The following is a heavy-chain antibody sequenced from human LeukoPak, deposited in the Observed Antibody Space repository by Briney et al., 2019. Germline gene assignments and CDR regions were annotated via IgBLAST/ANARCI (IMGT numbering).Heavy chain of an antibody. V-gene: IGHV1-24*01. Sequence: ASVKVSCKVSGATLTEESIHWVRQTPGKGLEWMGSFDAENGETFYSRNFHGRVTMTEDTSIETAYMELRSLRSDDTGVYYCAIPGASGWVDPWGQGTLVTVSS. J-gene: IGHJ5*02. CDR3: AIPGASGWVDP. D-gene: IGHD2-2*01. CDR2: FDAENGET. CDR1: GATLTEES.